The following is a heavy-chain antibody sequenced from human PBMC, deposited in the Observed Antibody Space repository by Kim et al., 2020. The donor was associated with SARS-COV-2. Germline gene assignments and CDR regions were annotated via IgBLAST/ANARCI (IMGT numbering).Heavy chain of an antibody. CDR2: FDPEDGET. J-gene: IGHJ4*02. D-gene: IGHD6-19*01. Sequence: ASVKVSCKVSGYTLTELSMHWVRQAPGKGLEWMGGFDPEDGETIYAQKFQGRVTMTEDTSTDTAYMELSSLRSEDTAVYYCATPSGRAVAGQYYFDYWGQGTLVTVSS. CDR3: ATPSGRAVAGQYYFDY. CDR1: GYTLTELS. V-gene: IGHV1-24*01.